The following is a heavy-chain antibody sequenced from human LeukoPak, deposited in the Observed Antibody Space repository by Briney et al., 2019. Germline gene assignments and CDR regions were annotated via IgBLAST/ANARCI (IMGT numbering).Heavy chain of an antibody. CDR3: AKAGSGAAGWCGELLHNFDY. CDR1: GFTVSSYA. V-gene: IGHV3-23*01. D-gene: IGHD3-10*01. CDR2: ISGSGGST. Sequence: PGGSLSLSCAGYGFTVSSYAMGWVPEAPGKGLKWVSAISGSGGSTYYADSVKGRFTISRDNSKNTLYLQMNSLRAEDTAVYYCAKAGSGAAGWCGELLHNFDYWGQGTLVTAYS. J-gene: IGHJ4*02.